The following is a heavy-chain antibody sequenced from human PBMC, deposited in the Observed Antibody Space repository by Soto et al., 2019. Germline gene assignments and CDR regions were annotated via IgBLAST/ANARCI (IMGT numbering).Heavy chain of an antibody. CDR1: GFTFSRYA. CDR2: ISGSGSSP. J-gene: IGHJ4*02. CDR3: AKGDNRGWSVLDY. V-gene: IGHV3-23*01. D-gene: IGHD6-19*01. Sequence: EVQLLESGGGLVQPGGSLRLSCAASGFTFSRYAMSWVRQTPGKGLEWVSAISGSGSSPYYADSVKGRFTISRDNSKNTGYLQRNSRRAEDTALEDCAKGDNRGWSVLDYWGQGTLVTVSS.